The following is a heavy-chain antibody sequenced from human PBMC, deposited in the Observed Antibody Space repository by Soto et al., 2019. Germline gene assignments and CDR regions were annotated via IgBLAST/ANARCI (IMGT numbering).Heavy chain of an antibody. CDR3: ASPLFLATVIADAFVI. CDR1: GYTFTSNY. D-gene: IGHD4-17*01. Sequence: QVQLVQSGAEMKKPGASVKVSCKASGYTFTSNYIHWVRQAPGQGHEWLGIINPNGGATTYAQHCEHRVTIARDTPTSTVNLELRRLRPEDTAVYYCASPLFLATVIADAFVIWGQWTTVTVSS. J-gene: IGHJ3*02. CDR2: INPNGGAT. V-gene: IGHV1-46*01.